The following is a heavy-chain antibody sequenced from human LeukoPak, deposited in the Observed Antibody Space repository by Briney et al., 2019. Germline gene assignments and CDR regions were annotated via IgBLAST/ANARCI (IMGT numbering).Heavy chain of an antibody. D-gene: IGHD4-23*01. CDR2: INHSGST. Sequence: SETLSLTCAVYGGSFSAYYWSWIRQPPGKGLEWIGEINHSGSTNYNPSLKSRVTISVDTSKNQFSLKLSSVTAADTAVYYCARASAVVTPSDPWGQGILVTVSS. CDR3: ARASAVVTPSDP. V-gene: IGHV4-34*01. CDR1: GGSFSAYY. J-gene: IGHJ5*02.